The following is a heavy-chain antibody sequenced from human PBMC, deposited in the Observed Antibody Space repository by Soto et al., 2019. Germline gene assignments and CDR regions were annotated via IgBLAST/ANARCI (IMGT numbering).Heavy chain of an antibody. Sequence: EVQLLESGGGLVQPGGSLRLSCAASGFTFSSYAMSWVRQAPGKGLEWVSAISGSGDSTYYADSVKGRFTISRDNSQNTPYLQMNSLRAEDTAVSYGATRTVGWYFDLWGRGTLVTVSS. CDR3: ATRTVGWYFDL. CDR1: GFTFSSYA. V-gene: IGHV3-23*01. CDR2: ISGSGDST. D-gene: IGHD4-17*01. J-gene: IGHJ2*01.